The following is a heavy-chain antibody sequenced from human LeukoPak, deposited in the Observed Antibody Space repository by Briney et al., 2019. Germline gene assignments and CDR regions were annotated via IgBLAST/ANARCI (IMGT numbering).Heavy chain of an antibody. CDR1: GFTFSDYY. V-gene: IGHV3-11*06. J-gene: IGHJ4*02. D-gene: IGHD1-26*01. CDR2: ITTGSRSYT. Sequence: KAGGSLRLSCAASGFTFSDYYMSWIRQAPGKGLEWVSYITTGSRSYTNHADSVKGRFTISRDYAKNSLYLQMNSLRAEGTGVYYCARGREVLDYWGQGTLVTVSS. CDR3: ARGREVLDY.